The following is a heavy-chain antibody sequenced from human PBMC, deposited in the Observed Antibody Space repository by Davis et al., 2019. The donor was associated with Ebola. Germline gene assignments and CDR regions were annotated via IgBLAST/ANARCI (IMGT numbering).Heavy chain of an antibody. V-gene: IGHV3-21*04. Sequence: GGSLRLSCAASGFTFSSYSMNWVRQAPGKGLEWVSSISSSSSYIYYADSVKGRFTISRDNAKNSLHLQMNSLRAEDTAVYYCARGRGHYEYSGGDYWGQGTLVIVSS. J-gene: IGHJ4*02. CDR1: GFTFSSYS. CDR3: ARGRGHYEYSGGDY. D-gene: IGHD2-21*01. CDR2: ISSSSSYI.